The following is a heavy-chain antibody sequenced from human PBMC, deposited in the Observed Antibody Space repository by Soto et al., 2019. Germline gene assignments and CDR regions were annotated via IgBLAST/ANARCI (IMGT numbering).Heavy chain of an antibody. CDR3: ARGAVYTWFDS. J-gene: IGHJ5*01. D-gene: IGHD1-20*01. Sequence: GGSLRLSCAASGFTFSTYSMNWVRQAPGRGLEWVSSISTGTNYIYYADSVKGRFTISRDNAENSLFLQMNSLRAEDTAVYYCARGAVYTWFDSWGQGTLVTVSS. V-gene: IGHV3-21*01. CDR2: ISTGTNYI. CDR1: GFTFSTYS.